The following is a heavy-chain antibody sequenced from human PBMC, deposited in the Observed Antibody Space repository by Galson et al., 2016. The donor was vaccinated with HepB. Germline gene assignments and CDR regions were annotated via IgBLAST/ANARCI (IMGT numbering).Heavy chain of an antibody. CDR3: SRQERRAIVGWKGHFDA. CDR1: GDSIASSQHL. CDR2: MHYRGTT. V-gene: IGHV4-39*01. Sequence: SETLSLTCSVSGDSIASSQHLWGWIRQSPGKGLQWIGIMHYRGTTFYNPSLQSRVTISVDTSNNRFSLRMNAVTTADTGVYFCSRQERRAIVGWKGHFDAWGQGILVTVSS. D-gene: IGHD2-21*01. J-gene: IGHJ4*02.